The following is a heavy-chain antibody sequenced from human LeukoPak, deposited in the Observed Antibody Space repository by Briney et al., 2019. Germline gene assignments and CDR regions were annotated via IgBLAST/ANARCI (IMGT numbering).Heavy chain of an antibody. J-gene: IGHJ4*02. Sequence: ASVKVSCKASGYTFIHYGISWVRQAPGQGLEWMGWISAYNGNRYYEQKFQDRVTMTTDTSTSTAYMELRSLRSDDTAVYYCARITGPVRGSTAPRNSDYWGQGTLITVSS. V-gene: IGHV1-18*01. D-gene: IGHD3-10*01. CDR3: ARITGPVRGSTAPRNSDY. CDR1: GYTFIHYG. CDR2: ISAYNGNR.